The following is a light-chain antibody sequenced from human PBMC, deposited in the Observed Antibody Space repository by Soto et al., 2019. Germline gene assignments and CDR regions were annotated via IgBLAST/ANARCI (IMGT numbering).Light chain of an antibody. CDR1: QGISSY. CDR3: QQLNSYPLFT. V-gene: IGKV1-9*01. Sequence: IQLTQSPSSLSASVGDRVTITCRASQGISSYLAWYQQKPGKAPELLIYGASTVQNGVPSRFSGSGSGTDFTIAISNLQPEDFATYYCQQLNSYPLFTFGPGTKVDIK. J-gene: IGKJ3*01. CDR2: GAS.